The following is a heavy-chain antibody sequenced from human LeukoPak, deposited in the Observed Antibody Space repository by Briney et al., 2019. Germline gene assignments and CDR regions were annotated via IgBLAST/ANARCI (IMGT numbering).Heavy chain of an antibody. V-gene: IGHV4-34*01. D-gene: IGHD4-23*01. CDR2: INYGGST. CDR1: GGSLSAYY. Sequence: SETLSLTCAVYGGSLSAYYWTWIRQPPGKGLEWIGEINYGGSTNYNPSLKSRVTISIDTSKNQFSLKLSSVTAADTAIYYCARYLDYGGNSRVFQHWGQGTLVTVSS. CDR3: ARYLDYGGNSRVFQH. J-gene: IGHJ1*01.